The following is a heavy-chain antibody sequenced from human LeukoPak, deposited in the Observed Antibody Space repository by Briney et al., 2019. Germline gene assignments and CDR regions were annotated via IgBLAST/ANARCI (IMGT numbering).Heavy chain of an antibody. V-gene: IGHV3-21*01. CDR3: ARGATDTTRWFDP. J-gene: IGHJ5*02. CDR2: ISRASESI. D-gene: IGHD1-7*01. CDR1: GGSISSSS. Sequence: ETLSLTCTVSGGSISSSSYYWGWIRQPPGKGLEWVSIISRASESIFYADSVKGRFTISRDNAKNSLYLQMNGLRAEDTAAYYCARGATDTTRWFDPWGQGTLVTVSS.